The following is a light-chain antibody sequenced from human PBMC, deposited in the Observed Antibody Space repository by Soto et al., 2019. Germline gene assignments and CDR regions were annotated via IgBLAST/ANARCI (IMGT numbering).Light chain of an antibody. V-gene: IGKV3-15*01. CDR1: QSVSGD. CDR2: DAS. J-gene: IGKJ5*01. CDR3: QQYNNWPIA. Sequence: EIVMTQSPATLSVSPGERATLSCRASQSVSGDLAWYHYKPGQAPRLLIYDASTRALDTPARFAGSGSGTEFTLTISSLQSEDFAVYFCQQYNNWPIAFGQGTRLEIK.